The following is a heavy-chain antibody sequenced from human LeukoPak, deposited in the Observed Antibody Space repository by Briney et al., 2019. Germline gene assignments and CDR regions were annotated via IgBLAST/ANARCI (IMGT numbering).Heavy chain of an antibody. V-gene: IGHV4-39*01. Sequence: SETLSLTCTVSGGSISSSTYYWGWIRHPPGKGLEWTGSIHYSGSIYYNPSLKSRVTISVDMSKNQFSLKLSSVTAADTAVYYCARSYCSSSCYAVGAFDIWGQGTVVTVSS. D-gene: IGHD2-2*01. J-gene: IGHJ3*02. CDR2: IHYSGSI. CDR3: ARSYCSSSCYAVGAFDI. CDR1: GGSISSSTYY.